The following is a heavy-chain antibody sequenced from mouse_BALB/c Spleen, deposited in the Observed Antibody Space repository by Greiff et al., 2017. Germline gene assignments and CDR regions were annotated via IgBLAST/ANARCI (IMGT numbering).Heavy chain of an antibody. V-gene: IGHV5-12-1*01. Sequence: EVQRVESGGGLVKPGGSLKLSCAASGFAFSSYDMSWVRQTPEKRLEWVAYISSGGGSTYYPDTVKGRFTISRDNAKNTLYLQMSSLKSEDTAMYYCARHGRPYFDYWGQGTTLTVSS. CDR1: GFAFSSYD. CDR2: ISSGGGST. J-gene: IGHJ2*01. CDR3: ARHGRPYFDY. D-gene: IGHD1-1*01.